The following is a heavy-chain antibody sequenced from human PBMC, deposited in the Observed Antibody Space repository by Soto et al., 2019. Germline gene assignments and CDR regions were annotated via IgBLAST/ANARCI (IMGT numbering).Heavy chain of an antibody. CDR3: AREENSGSYYYYYGMDV. Sequence: GGSLRLSCAASGFTFSDHYMDWVRQAPGKGLEWVGRTRNKANSYTTEYAASVKGRFTISRDDSKNSLYLQMNSLKTDDTAVYYCAREENSGSYYYYYGMDVWGQGTTVTVSS. CDR1: GFTFSDHY. CDR2: TRNKANSYTT. D-gene: IGHD1-26*01. J-gene: IGHJ6*02. V-gene: IGHV3-72*01.